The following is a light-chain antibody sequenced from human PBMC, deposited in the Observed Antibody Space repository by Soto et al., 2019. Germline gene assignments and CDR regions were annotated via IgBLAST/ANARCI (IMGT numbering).Light chain of an antibody. J-gene: IGKJ5*01. CDR3: QQYNDWPPIT. Sequence: EIVLTQSPATLSVSPGERATLSCRTSQIISSNLAWYQQKPGQAPRLLIYGASTRATGIPARFSGYESGTEFTLTISSLQSEDFAVYYCQQYNDWPPITFGQGTRLEIK. CDR2: GAS. CDR1: QIISSN. V-gene: IGKV3-15*01.